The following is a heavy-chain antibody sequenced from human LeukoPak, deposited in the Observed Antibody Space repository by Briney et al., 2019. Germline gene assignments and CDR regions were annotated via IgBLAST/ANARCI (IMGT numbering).Heavy chain of an antibody. Sequence: SVKVSCKASGGTFSSYAISWVRQAPGQGLEWMGGIIPIFGTANYAQKFQGRVTITADESTSTAYMELSSLRSEDTAVYYCAKAGNERELLAGYFDYWGQGTLVTVSS. V-gene: IGHV1-69*01. CDR1: GGTFSSYA. J-gene: IGHJ4*02. D-gene: IGHD1-26*01. CDR2: IIPIFGTA. CDR3: AKAGNERELLAGYFDY.